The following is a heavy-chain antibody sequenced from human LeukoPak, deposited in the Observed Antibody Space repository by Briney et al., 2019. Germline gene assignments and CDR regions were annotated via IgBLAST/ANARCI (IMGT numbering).Heavy chain of an antibody. CDR3: AKEVGIWRTGFDY. D-gene: IGHD1-14*01. Sequence: GGSLRLSCETSGFIFSNCWMTWVRQAPGKGLEWVANIKTDASEKYYADSVKGRFTISRDNSKNTLYLQMNSLRAEDTAVYYCAKEVGIWRTGFDYWGQGTLVTVSS. V-gene: IGHV3-7*03. J-gene: IGHJ4*02. CDR2: IKTDASEK. CDR1: GFIFSNCW.